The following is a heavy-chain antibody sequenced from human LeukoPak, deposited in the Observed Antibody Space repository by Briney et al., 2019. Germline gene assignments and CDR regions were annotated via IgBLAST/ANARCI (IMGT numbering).Heavy chain of an antibody. CDR1: GYTFTGYY. V-gene: IGHV1-2*02. J-gene: IGHJ4*02. D-gene: IGHD6-19*01. CDR3: ARDFLAVGGITLRRDS. CDR2: VNPNSGGT. Sequence: ASVKVSCKASGYTFTGYYMHWVRQAPGQGREWMGWVNPNSGGTKYAQKFQGRVTMIRETSIRTAYLELSRLSSDEPAVYYCARDFLAVGGITLRRDSWGQGTLVTVSS.